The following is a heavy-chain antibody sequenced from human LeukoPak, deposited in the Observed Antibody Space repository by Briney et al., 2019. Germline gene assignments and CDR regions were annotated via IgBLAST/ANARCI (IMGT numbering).Heavy chain of an antibody. D-gene: IGHD5-18*01. V-gene: IGHV3-30*03. CDR3: ASEKYSYVY. J-gene: IGHJ4*02. CDR2: ISYDGSNK. CDR1: GFTFSSYG. Sequence: GGSLRLSCAASGFTFSSYGMHWVRQAPGKGLEWVAVISYDGSNKYYADSVKGRFTISRDNSKNTLYLQMNSLRAEDTAVYYCASEKYSYVYWGQGTLVTVSS.